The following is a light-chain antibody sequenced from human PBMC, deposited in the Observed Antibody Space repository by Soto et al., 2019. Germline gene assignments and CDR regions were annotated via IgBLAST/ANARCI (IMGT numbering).Light chain of an antibody. Sequence: DIQMTQSPSTLSASVGDRVTITCRASQNIIRWLAWYQQKPGKAPKLLIYDASNLESGVPSRFSGSGSGTEFTLTISSLQPDDFATYYGQQYNTYWTFGPGTKVDIK. CDR2: DAS. CDR1: QNIIRW. CDR3: QQYNTYWT. J-gene: IGKJ3*01. V-gene: IGKV1-5*01.